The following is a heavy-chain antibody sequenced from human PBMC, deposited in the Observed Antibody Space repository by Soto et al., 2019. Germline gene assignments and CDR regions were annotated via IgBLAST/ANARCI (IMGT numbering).Heavy chain of an antibody. CDR1: GFTFSSYS. CDR3: ARGRGYTYGLYYFDY. V-gene: IGHV3-48*02. J-gene: IGHJ4*02. D-gene: IGHD5-18*01. Sequence: EVQLVESGGGLVQPGGSLRLSCAASGFTFSSYSMNWVRQAPGKGLEWVSYISSGGTTIYYADSVKGRFTISKDNAKNSLYLQMNSLRDEDTAVYYCARGRGYTYGLYYFDYRGQGTLVTVSS. CDR2: ISSGGTTI.